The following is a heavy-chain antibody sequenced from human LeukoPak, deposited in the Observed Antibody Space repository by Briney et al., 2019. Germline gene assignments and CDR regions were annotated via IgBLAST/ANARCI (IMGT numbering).Heavy chain of an antibody. D-gene: IGHD4-17*01. Sequence: ASVKVSCKASGYTFTSYAMNWVRQAPGQGLEWMGWINTNTGNPTYAQGFTGRFVFSLDTSVSTAYLQISSLKAEDTAVYSCAREPYLYGDLGTGFDYWGQGTLVTVSS. CDR1: GYTFTSYA. V-gene: IGHV7-4-1*02. CDR2: INTNTGNP. J-gene: IGHJ4*02. CDR3: AREPYLYGDLGTGFDY.